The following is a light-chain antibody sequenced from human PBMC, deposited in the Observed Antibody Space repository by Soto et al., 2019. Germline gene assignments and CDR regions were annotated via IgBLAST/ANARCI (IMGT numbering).Light chain of an antibody. V-gene: IGKV1-5*03. CDR1: QTISSW. CDR2: KAS. J-gene: IGKJ1*01. Sequence: DIQVTTSPSAVSASISDRVPITCRASQTISSWLAWYQQKPGKAPKLLIYKASTLKSGVPSRFSGSGSGTEFTLTISSLQPDAFATYYCQHYNSYSEAFGQGTKVE. CDR3: QHYNSYSEA.